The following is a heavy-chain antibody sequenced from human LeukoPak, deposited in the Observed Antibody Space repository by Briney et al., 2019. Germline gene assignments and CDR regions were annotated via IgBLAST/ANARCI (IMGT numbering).Heavy chain of an antibody. CDR2: IYYSGST. CDR1: GGSISSGGYS. J-gene: IGHJ4*02. V-gene: IGHV4-30-2*03. CDR3: ARRNGQDIVATFRRRYYFDY. D-gene: IGHD5-12*01. Sequence: PSQTLSLTCTVSGGSISSGGYSWSWVRQPPGKGLEWIGSIYYSGSTYYNPSLKSRVTISVNTSKNQFSLKLSSVTAADTAVYYCARRNGQDIVATFRRRYYFDYWGQGTLVTVSS.